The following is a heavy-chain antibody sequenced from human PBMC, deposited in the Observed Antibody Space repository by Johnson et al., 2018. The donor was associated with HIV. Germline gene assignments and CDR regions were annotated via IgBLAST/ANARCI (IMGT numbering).Heavy chain of an antibody. CDR2: IYSGGST. CDR1: GFTVSSNY. Sequence: EVQLVESGGGVVRPGGSLRVSCAASGFTVSSNYMSWVRQAPGKGLEWVSVIYSGGSTYYADSVKGRFTISRDNSKNTLYLQMNSLRAEDTAVYYCARDMKGQPVRSDGAFDIWGQGTMVTVSS. D-gene: IGHD6-6*01. J-gene: IGHJ3*02. CDR3: ARDMKGQPVRSDGAFDI. V-gene: IGHV3-66*01.